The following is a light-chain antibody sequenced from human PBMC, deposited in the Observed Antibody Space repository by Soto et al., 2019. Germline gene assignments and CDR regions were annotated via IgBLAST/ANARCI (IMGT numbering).Light chain of an antibody. V-gene: IGKV3-11*01. CDR3: AQRPNWTLT. Sequence: EIVLTQSPATLSVSPGERATLSCRASQSINSHLVWYQQKPSQAPRLLIYDASNRATGIPARFSGSGSGTDSTLTISVVEPEDVAAYDSAQRPNWTLTFGAGTKVEIK. CDR1: QSINSH. J-gene: IGKJ4*01. CDR2: DAS.